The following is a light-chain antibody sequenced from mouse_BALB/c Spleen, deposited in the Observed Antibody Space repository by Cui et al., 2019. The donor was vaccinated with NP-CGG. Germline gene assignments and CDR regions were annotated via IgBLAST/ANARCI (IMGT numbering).Light chain of an antibody. Sequence: QAVLTPESALTTSPGKTATITCRSSTGTVITSNYANWVQERPDHLFTGLIGSTNTRAPGVPARFSGSLIGDKAALTITGAQTEDEAIYFCALWYSNHWVFGGGTKLTVL. CDR2: STN. CDR3: ALWYSNHWV. CDR1: TGTVITSNY. V-gene: IGLV1*01. J-gene: IGLJ1*01.